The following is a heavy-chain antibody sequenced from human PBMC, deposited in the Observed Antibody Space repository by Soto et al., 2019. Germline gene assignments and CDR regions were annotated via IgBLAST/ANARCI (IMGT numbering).Heavy chain of an antibody. CDR3: ACVAPTIFGAQFHQNLVDV. D-gene: IGHD3-3*01. CDR1: GFKFPDYH. V-gene: IGHV3-11*06. CDR2: INSRGTYT. J-gene: IGHJ6*02. Sequence: QVQLVQSGGGLVEPGGSLRLSCVASGFKFPDYHMTWIRQAQGKGLEWISYINSRGTYTTYADSVRGRFTVSRDNAKNSLYLQMDSLTGEDTAVYYCACVAPTIFGAQFHQNLVDVWGQGNMVTVAS.